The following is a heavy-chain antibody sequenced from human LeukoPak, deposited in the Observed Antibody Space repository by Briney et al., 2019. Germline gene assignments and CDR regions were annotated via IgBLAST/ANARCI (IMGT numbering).Heavy chain of an antibody. J-gene: IGHJ4*02. CDR1: GFTFSSYG. V-gene: IGHV3-30*02. CDR2: IRYDGSNK. D-gene: IGHD3-10*01. CDR3: ARESLWFGGADY. Sequence: PGGSLRLSCAASGFTFSSYGMHWVRQAPGKGLEWVAFIRYDGSNKYYADSVKGRFTISRDNSKNTVYLQMNSLRTEDTAVYYCARESLWFGGADYWGQGTLVTVSS.